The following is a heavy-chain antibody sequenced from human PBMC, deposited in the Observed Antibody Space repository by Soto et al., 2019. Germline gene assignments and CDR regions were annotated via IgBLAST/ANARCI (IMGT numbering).Heavy chain of an antibody. CDR1: GFTFSSYA. Sequence: QVQLVESGGGVVQPEKSLRLSCAASGFTFSSYAMHWVRQAPGKGLEWVAVISYGETTTYYADSMKGRFTISRDSSRNTLYLQMNSLRAEDTAMYYCARDQDSAFDYWGQGTLVTVSS. V-gene: IGHV3-30*04. J-gene: IGHJ4*02. CDR3: ARDQDSAFDY. CDR2: ISYGETTT. D-gene: IGHD3-10*01.